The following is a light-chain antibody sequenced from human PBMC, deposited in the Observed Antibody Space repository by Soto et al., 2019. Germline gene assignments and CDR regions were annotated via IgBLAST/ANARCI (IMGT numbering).Light chain of an antibody. CDR1: QSVRSS. CDR3: QQRSNWPPEVT. V-gene: IGKV3-11*01. J-gene: IGKJ3*01. CDR2: DAS. Sequence: EIVLTQSPDTLSLSPGEIATLSCRASQSVRSSLAWYQQTPGQAPRLLIYDASNRATGIPARFSGSGSGTDFTLTISSLEPEDFAVYYCQQRSNWPPEVTFGPGTKVDIK.